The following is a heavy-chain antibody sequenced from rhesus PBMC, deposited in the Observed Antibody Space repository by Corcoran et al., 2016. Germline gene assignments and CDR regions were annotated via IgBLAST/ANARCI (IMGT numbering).Heavy chain of an antibody. Sequence: QVQLQESGPGLVKPSETLSLTCAVSGGSISGYYWNWIRQPPGTGLEWIGYIGGSRGTSDYIPSRKRRVSLSTDTSKNQFYLKLRSVTAADTAVYYCARTVSYSSWAGTFDFWGQGLRVTVSS. J-gene: IGHJ3*01. V-gene: IGHV4-165*02. CDR1: GGSISGYY. CDR3: ARTVSYSSWAGTFDF. D-gene: IGHD6-13*01. CDR2: IGGSRGTS.